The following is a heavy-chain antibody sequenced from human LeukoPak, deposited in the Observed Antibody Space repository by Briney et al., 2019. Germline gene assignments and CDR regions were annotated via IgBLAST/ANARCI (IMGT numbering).Heavy chain of an antibody. Sequence: ASVKVSCKASGYTFTSYGISWVRQAPGQGLEWMGWISAYNGNTNYAQKLQGRVTMTRDMSTSTVYMELSSLRSDDTAVYYCARGGVVAGTLRYWGQGTLVTVSS. V-gene: IGHV1-18*01. CDR2: ISAYNGNT. CDR1: GYTFTSYG. J-gene: IGHJ4*02. CDR3: ARGGVVAGTLRY. D-gene: IGHD2-15*01.